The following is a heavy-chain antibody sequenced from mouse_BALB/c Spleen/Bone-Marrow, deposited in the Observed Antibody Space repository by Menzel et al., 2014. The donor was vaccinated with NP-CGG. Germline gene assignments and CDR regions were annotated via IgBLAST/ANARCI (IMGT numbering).Heavy chain of an antibody. CDR3: ARAGWYDY. V-gene: IGHV1-22*01. CDR2: FNPNNGGT. J-gene: IGHJ2*02. D-gene: IGHD1-1*02. CDR1: GYSFTDYT. Sequence: VQLQQSGPELVKPGSSVKMSCKTSGYSFTDYTIHWVKLSHGKSLEWIGRFNPNNGGTNYNQKFKDKATLTVDKSSRTAYMEFRSLTFEDSAVYYCARAGWYDYWGRGTSLTVSS.